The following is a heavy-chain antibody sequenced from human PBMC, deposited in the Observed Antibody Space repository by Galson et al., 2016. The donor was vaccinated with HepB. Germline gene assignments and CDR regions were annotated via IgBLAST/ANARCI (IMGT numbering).Heavy chain of an antibody. J-gene: IGHJ4*02. CDR2: IKKDGSEY. CDR1: GFIFSNYW. Sequence: SLRLSCAGSGFIFSNYWTSWFRQAPGKGLEWVANIKKDGSEYFYVDSVKGRFTISRDNSKNSLFLQLSSLRVEDTAVYYCARGDDYGDFFDHWGQGTLVTVSS. CDR3: ARGDDYGDFFDH. V-gene: IGHV3-7*03. D-gene: IGHD4-17*01.